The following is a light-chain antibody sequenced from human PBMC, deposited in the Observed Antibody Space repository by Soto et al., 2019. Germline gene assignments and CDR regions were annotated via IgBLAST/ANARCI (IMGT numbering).Light chain of an antibody. Sequence: EILLPQSPPTLSLSPGERATPSCSASQSVSSYLAWYQQKPGQAPRLLIYDASNRATGIPARFSGSGSGTDFTLTIGSLEPEDFAVYYCQHRGSWPTTFGQGTKVDIK. CDR1: QSVSSY. J-gene: IGKJ1*01. CDR2: DAS. CDR3: QHRGSWPTT. V-gene: IGKV3-11*01.